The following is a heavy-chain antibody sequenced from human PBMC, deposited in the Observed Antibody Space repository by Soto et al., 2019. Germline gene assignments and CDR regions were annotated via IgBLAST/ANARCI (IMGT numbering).Heavy chain of an antibody. CDR1: GDTLTSYY. Sequence: GTSVKVSCKESGDTLTSYYMHWVRQAPGQGLEWMGIINPSGGSTSYAQKFQGRVTMTRDTSTSTVYMELSSLRSEDTAVYYCARINCSGGSCHHGDAFDIWGQGTMVTVSS. D-gene: IGHD2-15*01. V-gene: IGHV1-46*01. CDR2: INPSGGST. CDR3: ARINCSGGSCHHGDAFDI. J-gene: IGHJ3*02.